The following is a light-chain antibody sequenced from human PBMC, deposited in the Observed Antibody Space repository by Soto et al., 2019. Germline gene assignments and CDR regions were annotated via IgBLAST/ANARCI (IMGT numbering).Light chain of an antibody. Sequence: AIQLTQSPSSLSASVGDRVTITCRVSQGISSALAWYQQKPGKAPKLLIYDASSLESGVPSRFSGSGSGTDFTLTISSLQPEDFATYYCQQFNSYLLTFGGGTKVEIK. CDR2: DAS. CDR1: QGISSA. J-gene: IGKJ4*01. CDR3: QQFNSYLLT. V-gene: IGKV1-13*02.